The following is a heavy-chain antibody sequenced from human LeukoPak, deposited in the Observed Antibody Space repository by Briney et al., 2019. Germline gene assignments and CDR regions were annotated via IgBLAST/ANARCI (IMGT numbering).Heavy chain of an antibody. V-gene: IGHV4-39*07. D-gene: IGHD3-10*01. J-gene: IGHJ4*02. CDR3: GREGLYYYGSGSYYNLLDY. Sequence: SETLSLTCTVSGGSVISYTYYWGWIRQPPGKGLEWIGSMYYSGSTYYNPSLKSRVTISVDTSKNQFSLKLSSVTAADTAVYYCGREGLYYYGSGSYYNLLDYWGQGTLVTVSS. CDR2: MYYSGST. CDR1: GGSVISYTYY.